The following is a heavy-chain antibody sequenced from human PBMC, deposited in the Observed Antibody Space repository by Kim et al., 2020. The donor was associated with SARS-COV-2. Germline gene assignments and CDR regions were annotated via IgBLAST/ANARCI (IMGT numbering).Heavy chain of an antibody. Sequence: PSVQGQVTISADKSISTAYLQWSSLKASDTAMYYCARPLTDWNDNDAFDIWGQGTMVTVSS. V-gene: IGHV5-51*01. J-gene: IGHJ3*02. D-gene: IGHD1-1*01. CDR3: ARPLTDWNDNDAFDI.